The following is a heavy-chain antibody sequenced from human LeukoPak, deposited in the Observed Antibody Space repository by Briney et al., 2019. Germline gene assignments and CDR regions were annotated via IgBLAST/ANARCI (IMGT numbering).Heavy chain of an antibody. CDR1: GYGFTSYW. J-gene: IGHJ6*03. V-gene: IGHV5-51*01. D-gene: IGHD3-9*01. Sequence: GGSLKISCEGSGYGFTSYWIGWVRQMPGKGLEWVGNIYPGDPDTRYMPSFQGRVTISTDKSNNTAYLQMSSLKASDTAMYYCARQSSEGYVLRYFRWLGHYMDVWGKGTTVTVSS. CDR3: ARQSSEGYVLRYFRWLGHYMDV. CDR2: IYPGDPDT.